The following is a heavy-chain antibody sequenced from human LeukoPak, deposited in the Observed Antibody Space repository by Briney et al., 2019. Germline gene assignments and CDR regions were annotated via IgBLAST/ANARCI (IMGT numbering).Heavy chain of an antibody. J-gene: IGHJ4*02. CDR1: GFTFSDYD. Sequence: GGPLRLSCVTSGFTFSDYDMNWIRQAPGRGLEWVSYISSGNSSMYYADSVKGRFSISRDNAKNSLSLHMSSLRAEDTAVYYCAKDRGAYFDYWGQGTLVTVSS. D-gene: IGHD1-26*01. V-gene: IGHV3-11*04. CDR2: ISSGNSSM. CDR3: AKDRGAYFDY.